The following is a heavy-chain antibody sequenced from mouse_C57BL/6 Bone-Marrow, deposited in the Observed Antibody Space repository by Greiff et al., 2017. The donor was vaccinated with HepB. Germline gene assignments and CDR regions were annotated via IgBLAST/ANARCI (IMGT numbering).Heavy chain of an antibody. V-gene: IGHV1-50*01. CDR3: ARAYYGYDRLAY. J-gene: IGHJ3*01. CDR2: IDPSDSYT. Sequence: QVQLQQPGAELVKPGASVKLSCKASGYTFTSYWMQWVKQRPGQGLERIGEIDPSDSYTNYNQKFKGKATLTVDTSSSTAYMQLSSLTSEDSAVYYCARAYYGYDRLAYWGQGTLVTVSA. CDR1: GYTFTSYW. D-gene: IGHD2-9*01.